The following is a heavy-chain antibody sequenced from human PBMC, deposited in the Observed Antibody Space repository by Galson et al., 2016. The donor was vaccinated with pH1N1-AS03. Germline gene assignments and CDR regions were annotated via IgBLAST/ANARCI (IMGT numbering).Heavy chain of an antibody. CDR2: VSGHDGET. J-gene: IGHJ5*02. D-gene: IGHD3-3*01. CDR1: GYTFTSYG. Sequence: SVKVSCKASGYTFTSYGISWVRQAPGQGREWMGCVSGHDGETNYAENTEGRVTMTADTSTVTAYMELRRLRSDDTAVYYCARDLEPHMRMDCFDPWGQGTLVTVSS. V-gene: IGHV1-18*04. CDR3: ARDLEPHMRMDCFDP.